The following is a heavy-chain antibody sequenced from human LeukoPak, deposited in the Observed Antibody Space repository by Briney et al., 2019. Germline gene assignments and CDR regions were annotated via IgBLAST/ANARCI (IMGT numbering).Heavy chain of an antibody. Sequence: PGRSLRLSCAASGFTFDDYAMSWVRQAPGKGLEWVSDISGSGGSTYYADSVKGRFTISRDNSKNTLYLQMNSLRAEDTAIYYCAKDSSSTNRYYGMDVWGQGTTVTVSS. CDR1: GFTFDDYA. V-gene: IGHV3-23*01. CDR2: ISGSGGST. J-gene: IGHJ6*02. D-gene: IGHD2-2*01. CDR3: AKDSSSTNRYYGMDV.